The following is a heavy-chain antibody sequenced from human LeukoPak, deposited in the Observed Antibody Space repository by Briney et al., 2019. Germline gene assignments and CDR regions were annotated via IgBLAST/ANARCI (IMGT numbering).Heavy chain of an antibody. CDR1: GYTFTGYY. Sequence: GASVKVSCKASGYTFTGYYIDWVRQAPGQGLEWMGWTDPNSGGTNYAQMFQGRVTMTRDTSISTAYMELSALRSDDTAVYYCARGQAGTRFDYWGQGALVTVSS. D-gene: IGHD6-13*01. V-gene: IGHV1-2*02. J-gene: IGHJ4*02. CDR3: ARGQAGTRFDY. CDR2: TDPNSGGT.